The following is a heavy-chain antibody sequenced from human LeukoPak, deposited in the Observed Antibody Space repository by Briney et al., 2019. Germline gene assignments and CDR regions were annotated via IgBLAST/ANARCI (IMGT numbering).Heavy chain of an antibody. D-gene: IGHD4-17*01. J-gene: IGHJ4*02. CDR1: GFTFSTYT. Sequence: GGSLRLSCAASGFTFSTYTMNWVRQAPGKGLEWVSSISSDSFYIFYADSVKGRFTISRDNAKNSLYLQMNSLRAEDTAVYYCARDRATVTKASYFDYWGQGTLVTVSS. CDR3: ARDRATVTKASYFDY. V-gene: IGHV3-21*01. CDR2: ISSDSFYI.